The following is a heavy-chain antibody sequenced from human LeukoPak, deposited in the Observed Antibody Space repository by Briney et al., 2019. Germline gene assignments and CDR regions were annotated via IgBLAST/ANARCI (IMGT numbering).Heavy chain of an antibody. CDR2: MSVNGINK. CDR3: ARGSSWGVDY. CDR1: GFSFSSHS. Sequence: GGSLRLSCVVSGFSFSSHSIHWVRRVPGKGLEWVAVMSVNGINKYYADSVRGRFTISRDNAKNSLYLQMNSLRAEDTAVYYCARGSSWGVDYWGQGTLVIVSS. J-gene: IGHJ4*02. V-gene: IGHV3-30-3*01. D-gene: IGHD6-13*01.